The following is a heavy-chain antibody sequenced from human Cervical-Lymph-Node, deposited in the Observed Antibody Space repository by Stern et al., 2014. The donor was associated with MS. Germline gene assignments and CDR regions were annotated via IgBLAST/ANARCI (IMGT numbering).Heavy chain of an antibody. CDR2: IDRSGGST. J-gene: IGHJ4*02. CDR1: GYTFTYYY. V-gene: IGHV1-46*03. Sequence: QLVQSGAEVKKPGASVKVSCKASGYTFTYYYVHWVRQAPGQGLEWMGIIDRSGGSTTYAQKFQGRVTMTRDTSTSTVYMELTSLRSEDTAVYYCARANYDILTAYYLDYWGQGTLVIVSS. D-gene: IGHD3-9*01. CDR3: ARANYDILTAYYLDY.